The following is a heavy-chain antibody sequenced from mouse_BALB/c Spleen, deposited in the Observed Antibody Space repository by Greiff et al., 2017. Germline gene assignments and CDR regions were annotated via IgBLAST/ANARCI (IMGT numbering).Heavy chain of an antibody. CDR2: INSNGGST. J-gene: IGHJ3*01. CDR1: GFTFSSYG. D-gene: IGHD2-10*02. V-gene: IGHV5-6-3*01. CDR3: AREYGNYGGFAY. Sequence: EVQRVESGGGLVQPGGSLKLSCAASGFTFSSYGMSWVRQTPDKRLELVATINSNGGSTYYPDSVKGRFTISRDNAKNTLYLQMSSLKSEDTAMYYCAREYGNYGGFAYWGQGTLVTVSA.